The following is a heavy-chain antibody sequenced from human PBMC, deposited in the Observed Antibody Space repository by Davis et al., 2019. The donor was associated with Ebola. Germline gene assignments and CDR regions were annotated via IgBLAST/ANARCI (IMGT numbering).Heavy chain of an antibody. D-gene: IGHD4-17*01. CDR1: GGSISSGSYY. CDR2: IYTSGST. CDR3: AREAVTNDRGYFDY. V-gene: IGHV4-61*09. Sequence: PSETLSLTCTVSGGSISSGSYYWSWIRQPAGKGLEWIGHIYTSGSTNYNPSLKSRVTISVDTSKNQFSLKLSSVTAADTAVYYCAREAVTNDRGYFDYWGQGTLVTVSS. J-gene: IGHJ4*02.